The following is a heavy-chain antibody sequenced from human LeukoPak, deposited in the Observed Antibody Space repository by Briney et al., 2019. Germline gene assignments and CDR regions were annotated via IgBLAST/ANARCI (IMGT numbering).Heavy chain of an antibody. Sequence: QTGGSLRLSCAASGFTFSSHGMSWVRQARGKGLEWVSGIVGGAGGTYYADSVKGRFTISRDNSKNTLYLQMNSLRADDTAVYYCARDPNEDGWPPDYWGQGTLVTVSS. D-gene: IGHD5-24*01. CDR1: GFTFSSHG. CDR3: ARDPNEDGWPPDY. V-gene: IGHV3-23*01. CDR2: IVGGAGGT. J-gene: IGHJ4*02.